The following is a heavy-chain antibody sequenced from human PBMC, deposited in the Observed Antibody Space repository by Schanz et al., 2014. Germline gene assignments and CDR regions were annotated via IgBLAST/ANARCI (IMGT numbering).Heavy chain of an antibody. D-gene: IGHD3-3*01. J-gene: IGHJ6*02. Sequence: QVQLVESGGGLFKPGGSLRLSCAGSGFTFGDYYMTWIRQAPGKGLEWISYVSSYDTTVSYADSVKGRFTISRDNAKNSVYLQMNSLRVEDTAVYYCARYGFRKFGVVYGLAVWGQGTTVTVS. CDR3: ARYGFRKFGVVYGLAV. CDR1: GFTFGDYY. CDR2: VSSYDTTV. V-gene: IGHV3-11*01.